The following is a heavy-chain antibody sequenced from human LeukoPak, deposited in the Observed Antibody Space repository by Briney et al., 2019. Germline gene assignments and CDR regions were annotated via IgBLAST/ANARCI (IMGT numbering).Heavy chain of an antibody. CDR2: INPSGGST. Sequence: ASVKVSCKASGYTFTSYYMHWVRQAPGQGLEWMGIINPSGGSTSYAQKFQGRVTMTRDTSTSTDYMELSSLRSEDTAVYYCGTLDPRVGTDYYNGMDVWRQGSTVTVSS. J-gene: IGHJ6*02. V-gene: IGHV1-46*01. CDR1: GYTFTSYY. D-gene: IGHD4-23*01. CDR3: GTLDPRVGTDYYNGMDV.